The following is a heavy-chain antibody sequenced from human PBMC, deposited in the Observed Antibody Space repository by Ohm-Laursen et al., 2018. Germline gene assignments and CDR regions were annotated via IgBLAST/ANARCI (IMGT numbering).Heavy chain of an antibody. D-gene: IGHD3-10*01. J-gene: IGHJ5*02. CDR1: GFTFSDYY. CDR3: ARGPYTGRFDP. Sequence: GSLRLSCTASGFTFSDYYMNWVRQAPGKGLEWVSSISSSSSYIYYADSVKGRFTISRDNAKNSLYLQMNSLRAEDTAVYYCARGPYTGRFDPWGQGTLVTVSS. CDR2: ISSSSSYI. V-gene: IGHV3-21*04.